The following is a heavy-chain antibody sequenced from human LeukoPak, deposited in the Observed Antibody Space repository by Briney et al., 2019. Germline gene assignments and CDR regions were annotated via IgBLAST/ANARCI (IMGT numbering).Heavy chain of an antibody. V-gene: IGHV3-23*01. J-gene: IGHJ4*02. CDR3: AKGPLNCGGGSCTTLSYFDY. Sequence: GGSLRLSCAASGFTFSSYAMSWVRQAPGKGLEWVSGISGSGGSTYYADSVKGRFTISRDNSKNTLYLQMNSLRAEDTAVYYCAKGPLNCGGGSCTTLSYFDYWGQGTLVTVSS. D-gene: IGHD2-15*01. CDR2: ISGSGGST. CDR1: GFTFSSYA.